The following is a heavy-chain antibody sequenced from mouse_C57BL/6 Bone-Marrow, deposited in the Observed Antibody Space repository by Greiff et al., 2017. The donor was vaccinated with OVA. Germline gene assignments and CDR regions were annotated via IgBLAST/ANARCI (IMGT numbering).Heavy chain of an antibody. J-gene: IGHJ2*01. CDR3: ARKDGYYYFDY. Sequence: QVQLQQSGAELARPGASVKLSCKASGYTFTSYGISWVKQRTGQGLEWIGEIYPRSGNTYYNEKFKGKATLTADKSSSTAYMELRSLTSEDSAVYFCARKDGYYYFDYWGQGTTLTVSS. CDR2: IYPRSGNT. CDR1: GYTFTSYG. D-gene: IGHD2-3*01. V-gene: IGHV1-81*01.